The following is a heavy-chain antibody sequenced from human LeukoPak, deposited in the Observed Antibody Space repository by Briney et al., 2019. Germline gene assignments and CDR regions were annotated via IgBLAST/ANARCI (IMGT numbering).Heavy chain of an antibody. CDR3: ARGSLVAAAGTLFDY. J-gene: IGHJ4*02. CDR1: GFTFSSYA. CDR2: ISYDGSNK. Sequence: GRSLRLSCAASGFTFSSYAMHWVRQAPGKGLEWVAVISYDGSNKYYADSVKGRFTISRDNAKKSLFLQMNSLRAGDTAVYYCARGSLVAAAGTLFDYWGQGTLVTVSS. V-gene: IGHV3-30*04. D-gene: IGHD6-13*01.